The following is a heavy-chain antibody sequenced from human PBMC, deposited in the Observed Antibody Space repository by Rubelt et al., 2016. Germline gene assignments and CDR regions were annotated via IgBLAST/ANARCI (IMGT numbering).Heavy chain of an antibody. Sequence: QVQLVQSGAEVKKPGASVKVSCKASGYTFTSYGISWVRQAPGHGLEWMGWISAYNGNKNYAQKLQGRFTMTTDTATSTAYMELRSLRSDDTAVYYCARDRIRIAARQGWYFDLWGRGTLVTVSS. CDR2: ISAYNGNK. CDR1: GYTFTSYG. V-gene: IGHV1-18*01. CDR3: ARDRIRIAARQGWYFDL. J-gene: IGHJ2*01. D-gene: IGHD6-6*01.